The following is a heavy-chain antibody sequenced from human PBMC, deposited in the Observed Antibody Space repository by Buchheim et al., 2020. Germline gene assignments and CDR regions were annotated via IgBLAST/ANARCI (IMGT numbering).Heavy chain of an antibody. J-gene: IGHJ6*03. Sequence: EVQLVESGGGLVRPGGSLRLSCAASGFTFSSYSMNWVRQAPGKGLVWVSFISSSSSNIHYADSVKGRFTVSRDNAKNILYLQMSSLRAEDTAIYYCARVSYYYMDVWGRGTT. V-gene: IGHV3-21*01. CDR1: GFTFSSYS. CDR2: ISSSSSNI. CDR3: ARVSYYYMDV.